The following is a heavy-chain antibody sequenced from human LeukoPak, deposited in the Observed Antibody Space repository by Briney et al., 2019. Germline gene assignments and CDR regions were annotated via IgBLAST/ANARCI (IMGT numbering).Heavy chain of an antibody. D-gene: IGHD2/OR15-2a*01. J-gene: IGHJ4*02. CDR1: GFTVSSNY. Sequence: PGGSLRLSCAASGFTVSSNYMSWVRQAPGKGLEWVSIIYSGGSTYYADSVKGRFTIPRHNSKNTLYLQMNSLRAEDTAVYYCARGVGAVSNIDYRGQGTLVTVSS. CDR2: IYSGGST. V-gene: IGHV3-53*04. CDR3: ARGVGAVSNIDY.